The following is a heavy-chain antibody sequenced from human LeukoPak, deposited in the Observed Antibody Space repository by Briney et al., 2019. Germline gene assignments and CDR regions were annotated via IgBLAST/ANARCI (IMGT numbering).Heavy chain of an antibody. V-gene: IGHV4-39*01. CDR3: ARRDYAAWFDP. CDR1: GDSITSGAFY. D-gene: IGHD4/OR15-4a*01. J-gene: IGHJ5*02. Sequence: SETLSLTCNVSGDSITSGAFYWAWIRQSPGKGLEWIGNVYYSGSTQYNPSLRGRVSISMDKTKNQFSLNLNSVSVTDTAIYYRARRDYAAWFDPWGQGTLVTVSS. CDR2: VYYSGST.